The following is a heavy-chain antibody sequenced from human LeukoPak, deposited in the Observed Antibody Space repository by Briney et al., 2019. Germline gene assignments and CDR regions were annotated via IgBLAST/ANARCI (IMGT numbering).Heavy chain of an antibody. CDR3: AKPPPDSSSWLFDF. D-gene: IGHD6-13*01. Sequence: PGGSLRLSCAASGFIFSRYAMSWVRQAPGKGLEWVSSVNESGNSAFYADSVNGRFTISRDNSKNTLYLQMNSLRAEDTAVYYCAKPPPDSSSWLFDFWGQGTLVTVSS. CDR1: GFIFSRYA. J-gene: IGHJ4*02. CDR2: VNESGNSA. V-gene: IGHV3-23*01.